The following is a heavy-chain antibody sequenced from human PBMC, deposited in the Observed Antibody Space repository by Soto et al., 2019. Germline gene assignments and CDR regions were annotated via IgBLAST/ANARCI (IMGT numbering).Heavy chain of an antibody. CDR1: GFTFSSYS. Sequence: GGSLRLSCAASGFTFSSYSMNWVRQAPGKGLEWVSYISSSSTIYYADSVKGRFTISRDNAKNSLYLQMNSLRAEDTAVYYCARHPERIAQIGCFDPWGQGTLVTVSS. CDR2: ISSSSTI. CDR3: ARHPERIAQIGCFDP. J-gene: IGHJ5*02. V-gene: IGHV3-48*01. D-gene: IGHD6-13*01.